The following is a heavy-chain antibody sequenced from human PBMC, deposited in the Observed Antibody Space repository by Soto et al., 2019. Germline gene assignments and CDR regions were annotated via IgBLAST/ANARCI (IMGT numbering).Heavy chain of an antibody. CDR3: ASSYGSGYRAFDY. CDR2: VNPIVSMS. Sequence: QVQLVQSGAEVKRPGSSVKVSCKASGDTFNFYSINWVRQAPGLGLEWMGRVNPIVSMSNYAQKFQGRVTMTADKSTSTAYMHISSLRSEDTAIYFCASSYGSGYRAFDYWGQGALVSVSS. CDR1: GDTFNFYS. D-gene: IGHD3-10*01. V-gene: IGHV1-69*02. J-gene: IGHJ4*02.